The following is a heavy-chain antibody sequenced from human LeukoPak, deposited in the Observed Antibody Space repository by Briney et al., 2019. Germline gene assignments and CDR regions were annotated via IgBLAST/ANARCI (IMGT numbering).Heavy chain of an antibody. Sequence: GGSLRLSCAASGFTFSNAWMSWVRQAPGKGLEWVGRIKSKTDGGTTDYAAPVKGRFTISRDDSKNTLYLQMNSLKTEDTAVYYCTTAVGYCSSTSCYYFDYWGQGTLVTVSS. J-gene: IGHJ4*02. V-gene: IGHV3-15*01. CDR1: GFTFSNAW. D-gene: IGHD2-2*01. CDR3: TTAVGYCSSTSCYYFDY. CDR2: IKSKTDGGTT.